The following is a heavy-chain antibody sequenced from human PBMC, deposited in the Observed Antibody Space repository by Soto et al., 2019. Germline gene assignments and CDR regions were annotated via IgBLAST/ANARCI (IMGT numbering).Heavy chain of an antibody. CDR3: AREYYYYMDV. CDR1: GYTFSSYG. CDR2: IWYDGSNK. V-gene: IGHV3-33*01. J-gene: IGHJ6*03. Sequence: QVQLVESGGGVVQPGRSLRLSCAASGYTFSSYGMHWVRQAPGKGLEWVAVIWYDGSNKYYADSVKGRFTISRDNSKNPLYLQMNSLRAEDTAVYYCAREYYYYMDVWGKGTTVTVSS.